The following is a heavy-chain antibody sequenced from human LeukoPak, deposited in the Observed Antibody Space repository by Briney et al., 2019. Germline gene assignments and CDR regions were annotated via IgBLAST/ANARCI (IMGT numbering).Heavy chain of an antibody. V-gene: IGHV3-23*01. CDR1: GFTFSSYA. D-gene: IGHD3-10*01. Sequence: GGSLRLSCAASGFTFSSYAMSWVRQAPGKGLEWVSAISGSGGSTYYADSVKGRFTISRDNSKNTLYLQMNSLRAEDTAVYYCAKDTDIVEWFGELSNFDYWGQGTLVTVSS. CDR2: ISGSGGST. CDR3: AKDTDIVEWFGELSNFDY. J-gene: IGHJ4*02.